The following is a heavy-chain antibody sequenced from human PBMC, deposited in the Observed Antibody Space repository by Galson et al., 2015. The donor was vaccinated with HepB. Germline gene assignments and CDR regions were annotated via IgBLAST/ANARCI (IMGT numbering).Heavy chain of an antibody. D-gene: IGHD3-22*01. Sequence: SVTVSCKASGGTFSSYAISWVRQAPGQGFEWMGGIIPIFGIANYAQKFQGRVTITADESTSTAYMELSSLRSEDTAVYYCARDRKVDSSGYSTAVYFDYWGQGTLVTVSS. J-gene: IGHJ4*02. CDR2: IIPIFGIA. CDR3: ARDRKVDSSGYSTAVYFDY. CDR1: GGTFSSYA. V-gene: IGHV1-69*13.